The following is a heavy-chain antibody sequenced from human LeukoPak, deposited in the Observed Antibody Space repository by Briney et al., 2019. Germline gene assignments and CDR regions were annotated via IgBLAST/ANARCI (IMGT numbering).Heavy chain of an antibody. CDR1: GDSVSNNSAA. CDR2: TYYKSRWYN. V-gene: IGHV6-1*01. Sequence: SQTLSFTCAISGDSVSNNSAAWIWVRQSPSRGLEWLGRTYYKSRWYNDYAVSVKSRISIDPDTSKNQFSLQLNSATPEDTAVYYCAKSGYGFGRDWFDPWGQGTLVTVSS. J-gene: IGHJ5*02. D-gene: IGHD5-18*01. CDR3: AKSGYGFGRDWFDP.